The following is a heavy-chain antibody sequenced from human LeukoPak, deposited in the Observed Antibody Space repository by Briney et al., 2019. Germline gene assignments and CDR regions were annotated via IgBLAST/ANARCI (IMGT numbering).Heavy chain of an antibody. Sequence: PGGSLRLSCAASGFTFDDYAMHWVRQVPGKGLEWVSGISWNSGTIGYADSVKGRFTISRDNAKNSLYLQMNSLRAEDTALYYSAKAAGISLENYFNYWGQGTLVTVSS. CDR2: ISWNSGTI. CDR1: GFTFDDYA. J-gene: IGHJ4*02. CDR3: AKAAGISLENYFNY. V-gene: IGHV3-9*01. D-gene: IGHD6-13*01.